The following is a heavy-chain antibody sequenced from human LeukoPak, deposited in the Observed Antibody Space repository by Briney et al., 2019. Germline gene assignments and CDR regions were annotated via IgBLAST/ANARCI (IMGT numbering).Heavy chain of an antibody. J-gene: IGHJ3*02. CDR1: EFPFSNYG. D-gene: IGHD6-6*01. Sequence: GGTLRLSCAASEFPFSNYGMSWVRQAPGKGLEWVSSISTSGGSTYYADSVKGRFTISRDNSKDTLYLQMNSLRAEDTAVYYCARDREYSSSWAFDIWGQGTMVTVSS. CDR3: ARDREYSSSWAFDI. V-gene: IGHV3-23*01. CDR2: ISTSGGST.